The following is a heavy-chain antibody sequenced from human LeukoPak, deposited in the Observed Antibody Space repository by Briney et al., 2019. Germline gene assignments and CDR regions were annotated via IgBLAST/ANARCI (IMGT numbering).Heavy chain of an antibody. Sequence: GESLKISCKGSGYSFNTYWIAWVRQMPGKGLEWMGRIDPSDSYTNYSPSFQGHVTISADKSISTAYLQWSSLKASDTAMYYCARRRGLQYYYGMDVWGQGTTVTVSS. CDR2: IDPSDSYT. CDR1: GYSFNTYW. CDR3: ARRRGLQYYYGMDV. J-gene: IGHJ6*02. D-gene: IGHD4-11*01. V-gene: IGHV5-10-1*01.